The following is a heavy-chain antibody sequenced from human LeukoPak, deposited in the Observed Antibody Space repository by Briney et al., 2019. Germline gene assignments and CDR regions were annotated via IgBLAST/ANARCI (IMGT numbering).Heavy chain of an antibody. CDR3: ARIGGGGSGSYYPDY. Sequence: GGSLRLSCAASGFTFSEYYMTWIRQAPGKGLECVSYISTLSAYTNYADSVKGRFTISRDNAKNSLYLQMSSLRAEDTAVYYCARIGGGGSGSYYPDYWGQGTLVTVSS. D-gene: IGHD3-10*01. V-gene: IGHV3-11*03. CDR2: ISTLSAYT. J-gene: IGHJ4*02. CDR1: GFTFSEYY.